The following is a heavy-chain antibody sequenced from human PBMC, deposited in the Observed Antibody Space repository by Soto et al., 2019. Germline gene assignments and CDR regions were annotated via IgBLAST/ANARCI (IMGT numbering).Heavy chain of an antibody. CDR1: GYTFTGYY. CDR2: INPNSGGT. Sequence: ASVKVSCKASGYTFTGYYMHWVRLAPGQGLEWMGWINPNSGGTDYAQKFQGWVTMTRDTSISTAYMELSRLRSDDTAVYYCARDGVNCSGGSCYSRRDYYYYMDVWGKGTTVTVSS. J-gene: IGHJ6*03. V-gene: IGHV1-2*04. CDR3: ARDGVNCSGGSCYSRRDYYYYMDV. D-gene: IGHD2-15*01.